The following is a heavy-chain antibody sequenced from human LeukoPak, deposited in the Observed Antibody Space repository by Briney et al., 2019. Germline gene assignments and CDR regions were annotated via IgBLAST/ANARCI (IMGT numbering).Heavy chain of an antibody. CDR3: ARRGSNYDGFDC. CDR2: IYYSGST. CDR1: GGSISSYY. D-gene: IGHD4-11*01. V-gene: IGHV4-59*08. J-gene: IGHJ4*02. Sequence: SETLSLTCTVSGGSISSYYWSWIRQPPGKGLEWIGYIYYSGSTNYNPSLKSRVTISVDTSKNQFSLKLSSVAAADTAVYYCARRGSNYDGFDCWGQGTLVTVSS.